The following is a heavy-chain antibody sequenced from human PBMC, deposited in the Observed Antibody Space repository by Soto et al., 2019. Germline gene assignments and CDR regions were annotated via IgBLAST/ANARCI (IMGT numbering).Heavy chain of an antibody. Sequence: SETLSLTCTVSGGSTNSRSDYCGWIRQPPGKGLEWIGSVYYSGSTHDNPSLQSRVTISVDTSRNQFSLNLISVTAADTAVYFCARQPRGPGYGERGLYFDYWGQGTLVTVSS. CDR3: ARQPRGPGYGERGLYFDY. CDR1: GGSTNSRSDY. V-gene: IGHV4-39*01. CDR2: VYYSGST. J-gene: IGHJ4*02. D-gene: IGHD3-16*01.